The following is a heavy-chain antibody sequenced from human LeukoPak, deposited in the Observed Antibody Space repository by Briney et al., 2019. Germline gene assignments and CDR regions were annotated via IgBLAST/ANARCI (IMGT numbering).Heavy chain of an antibody. CDR3: ARGWWELRTFDY. V-gene: IGHV4-61*05. CDR2: IYYSGST. CDR1: GGSISSSSYY. J-gene: IGHJ4*02. Sequence: SETLSLTCTVSGGSISSSSYYWSWIRQPPGKGLEWIGYIYYSGSTNYNPSLKSRVTISVDTSKNQFSLKLSSVTAADTAVYYCARGWWELRTFDYWGQGTLVTVSS. D-gene: IGHD2-15*01.